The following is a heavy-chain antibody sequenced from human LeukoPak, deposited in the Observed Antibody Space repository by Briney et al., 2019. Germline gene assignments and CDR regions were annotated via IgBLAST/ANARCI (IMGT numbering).Heavy chain of an antibody. V-gene: IGHV3-23*01. D-gene: IGHD2-21*02. CDR1: GFTFSSYA. Sequence: HPGGSLRLSCAASGFTFSSYAMSWVRQAPGKGLEWVSAISGSGGSTYYADSVKGRFTISRDNSKNTLYLQMNSLRAEDTAVYYCAKDAPLAYCGGDCALYYGMDVWGQGTTVTVSS. J-gene: IGHJ6*02. CDR2: ISGSGGST. CDR3: AKDAPLAYCGGDCALYYGMDV.